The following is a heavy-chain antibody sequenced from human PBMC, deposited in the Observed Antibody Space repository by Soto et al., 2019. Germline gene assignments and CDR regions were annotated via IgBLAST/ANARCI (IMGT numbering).Heavy chain of an antibody. Sequence: SVKVSCNDSGSTFSSYAISWVRQAPGQGLEWMGGIIPIFGTANYAQKFQGRVTITADESTSTAYMELSSLRSEDTAVYYCASRTNNWNYLVLDWGQVTTVTVSS. CDR3: ASRTNNWNYLVLD. CDR1: GSTFSSYA. V-gene: IGHV1-69*13. CDR2: IIPIFGTA. D-gene: IGHD1-7*01. J-gene: IGHJ6*02.